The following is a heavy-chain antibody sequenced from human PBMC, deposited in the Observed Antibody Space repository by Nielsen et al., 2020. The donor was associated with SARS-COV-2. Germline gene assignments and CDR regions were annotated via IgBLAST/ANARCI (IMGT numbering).Heavy chain of an antibody. D-gene: IGHD6-13*01. V-gene: IGHV3-30*18. Sequence: GESLKISCAASGFTFSSYSMHWVRQAPGKGLEWVAVISYDGSNKYYADSVKGRFTISRDNSKNTLYLQMNSLRAEDTAVYYCAKDSLIAAAGTNWFDPWGQGTLVTVSS. CDR3: AKDSLIAAAGTNWFDP. CDR2: ISYDGSNK. CDR1: GFTFSSYS. J-gene: IGHJ5*02.